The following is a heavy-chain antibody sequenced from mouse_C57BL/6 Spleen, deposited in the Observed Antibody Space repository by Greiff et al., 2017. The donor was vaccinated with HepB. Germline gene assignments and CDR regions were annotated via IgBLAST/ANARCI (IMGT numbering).Heavy chain of an antibody. J-gene: IGHJ2*01. CDR1: GYTFTSYW. CDR2: IYPGNSDT. D-gene: IGHD2-5*01. Sequence: EVQLQQSGTVLARPGASVKMSCKTSGYTFTSYWMHWVKQRPGQGLEWIGAIYPGNSDTSYNQKFKGKAKLTAVTSASTAYMELSSLTNEDSAVYYCTRDYSNYQYYFDYWGQGTTLTVSS. V-gene: IGHV1-5*01. CDR3: TRDYSNYQYYFDY.